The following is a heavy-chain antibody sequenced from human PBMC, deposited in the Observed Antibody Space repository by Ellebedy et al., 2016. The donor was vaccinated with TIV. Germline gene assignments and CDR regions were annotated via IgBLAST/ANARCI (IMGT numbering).Heavy chain of an antibody. V-gene: IGHV4-31*03. J-gene: IGHJ5*02. Sequence: LRLSCTVSGGSISSSSHYWNWVRQHPGKGLEWIGYIYYSGSTYYNPSLQGRVTISVDTSKNQFSLKLTSVTAADTAVYYCARAPLLPSFDPWGQGTLVTVSS. CDR3: ARAPLLPSFDP. CDR2: IYYSGST. CDR1: GGSISSSSHY. D-gene: IGHD2-15*01.